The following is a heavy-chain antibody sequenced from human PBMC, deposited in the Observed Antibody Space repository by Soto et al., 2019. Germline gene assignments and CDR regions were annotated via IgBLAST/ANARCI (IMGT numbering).Heavy chain of an antibody. CDR3: ARVRYDRSGFDH. V-gene: IGHV4-4*02. CDR2: ISHSGIT. Sequence: QVQLQESGPGLVRPSGALSVTCAVSGDSISRSHWWSWVRQSPGKGLELIGEISHSGITNYNPSLKRRVTMSGDKSKNQLSLKLTSVTAADTAVYYCARVRYDRSGFDHWGQGTLVSVSS. D-gene: IGHD3-22*01. J-gene: IGHJ4*02. CDR1: GDSISRSHW.